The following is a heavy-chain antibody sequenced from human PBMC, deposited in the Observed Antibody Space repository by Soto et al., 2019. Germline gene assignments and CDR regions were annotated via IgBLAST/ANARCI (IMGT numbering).Heavy chain of an antibody. CDR1: GFTFSSYA. J-gene: IGHJ1*01. V-gene: IGHV3-30-3*01. D-gene: IGHD3-22*01. CDR2: ISYDGSNK. Sequence: QVQLVESGGGVVQPGRSLRLSCAASGFTFSSYAMHWVRQAPGKGLEWVAVISYDGSNKYYADSVKGRFTISRDNSKNTLYLQMNSLRAEYTAVYYCARAAGPNYYDSSGYLPGAEYFQHWGQGTLVTVSS. CDR3: ARAAGPNYYDSSGYLPGAEYFQH.